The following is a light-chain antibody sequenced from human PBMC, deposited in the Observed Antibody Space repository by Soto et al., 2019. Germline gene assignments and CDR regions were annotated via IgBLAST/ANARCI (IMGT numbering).Light chain of an antibody. J-gene: IGKJ1*01. Sequence: AIPMTQSPSSLSASVGDRVTITCRASQGIRNDLGWYQEKPGKAPKLLIHTASTLQSGVPSRFSGSGSGTDFILTISSLQPEDFATYYCLQDHSYPWTFGQGTKVEI. CDR3: LQDHSYPWT. V-gene: IGKV1-6*01. CDR2: TAS. CDR1: QGIRND.